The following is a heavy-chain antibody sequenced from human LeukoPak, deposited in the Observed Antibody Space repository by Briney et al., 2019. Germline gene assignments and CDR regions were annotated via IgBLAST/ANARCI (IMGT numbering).Heavy chain of an antibody. Sequence: EASVKVSCKASGGTFSSYAISWVRQAPGQGLEWMGRIIPILGIANYAQKFQGRVTITADKSTSTAYMELSSLRSEDTAVFYCARDLVGPDGSGSYYNLTPRHWGQGTLVTVSS. CDR1: GGTFSSYA. D-gene: IGHD3-10*01. J-gene: IGHJ4*02. CDR3: ARDLVGPDGSGSYYNLTPRH. V-gene: IGHV1-69*04. CDR2: IIPILGIA.